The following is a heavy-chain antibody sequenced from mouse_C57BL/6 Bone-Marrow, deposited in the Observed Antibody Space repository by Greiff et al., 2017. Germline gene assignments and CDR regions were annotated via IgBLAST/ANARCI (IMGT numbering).Heavy chain of an antibody. J-gene: IGHJ2*01. V-gene: IGHV5-9-1*02. CDR3: TRDRSYFDY. D-gene: IGHD3-2*01. Sequence: EVQLQESGEGLVKPGGSLKLSCAASGFTFSSYAMSWVRQTPEKRLEWVAYISSGGDYIYYADTVKGRFTISRDNARNALYLQMSSLKSEDTAMYYCTRDRSYFDYWGQGTTLTVSS. CDR1: GFTFSSYA. CDR2: ISSGGDYI.